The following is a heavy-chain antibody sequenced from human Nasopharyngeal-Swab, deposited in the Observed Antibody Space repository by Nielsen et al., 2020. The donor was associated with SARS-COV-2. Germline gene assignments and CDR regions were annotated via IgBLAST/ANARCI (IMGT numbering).Heavy chain of an antibody. V-gene: IGHV3-7*01. CDR1: GLTFTNSW. J-gene: IGHJ3*02. D-gene: IGHD3-10*01. Sequence: GESLKISCAASGLTFTNSWMSWVRQAPGKGLEWVANIKQDGSDKYYVDSVKGRFTISRDNAKNSLELQMNSLRDEDTAVYYCGRGGKLGALDIWGQGTMVTVSS. CDR2: IKQDGSDK. CDR3: GRGGKLGALDI.